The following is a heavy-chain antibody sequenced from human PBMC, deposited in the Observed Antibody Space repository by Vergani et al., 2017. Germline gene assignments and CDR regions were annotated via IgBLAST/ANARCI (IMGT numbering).Heavy chain of an antibody. J-gene: IGHJ4*02. D-gene: IGHD3-22*01. CDR3: ARMGGYDEGDAFRIGYFDS. CDR2: ISHSGST. CDR1: GFSISSGYY. Sequence: QVQLQESGPGLVKPSETLSLTCGVSGFSISSGYYWGWIRQPPGKGLEWIGSISHSGSTHYNPSLRRRINMSVDTSKNQFSLKLNSVTAADTAMYYCARMGGYDEGDAFRIGYFDSWGPGILVTVSS. V-gene: IGHV4-38-2*01.